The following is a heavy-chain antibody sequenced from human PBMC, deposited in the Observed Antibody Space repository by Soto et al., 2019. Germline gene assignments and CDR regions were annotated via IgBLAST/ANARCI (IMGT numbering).Heavy chain of an antibody. CDR3: ARDRGYYGSVTLPYGMDV. D-gene: IGHD3-10*01. CDR1: GGTFSSYT. V-gene: IGHV1-69*08. Sequence: QVQLVQSGAEVKKPGSSVKVSCKASGGTFSSYTISWVRQAPGQGLEWMGRIIPILGIANYAQKFQGRVTITADKSTSKAYMELSSLRSEDTAVYYCARDRGYYGSVTLPYGMDVWGQGTTVTVSS. J-gene: IGHJ6*02. CDR2: IIPILGIA.